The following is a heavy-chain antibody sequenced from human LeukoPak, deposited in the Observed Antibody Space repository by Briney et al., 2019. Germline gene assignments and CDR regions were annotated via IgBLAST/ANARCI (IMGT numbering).Heavy chain of an antibody. J-gene: IGHJ4*02. CDR3: AKARMSTLSY. D-gene: IGHD2/OR15-2a*01. Sequence: GGSLRLSCLASGFSFETYAIHWVRQAPGQGLEWVAVLSSDGTSKHYADSVKGRLTISRDNSKNTLYLQMSSLRVEDTAVYFCAKARMSTLSYWGQGTLVTVSS. CDR2: LSSDGTSK. V-gene: IGHV3-30-3*01. CDR1: GFSFETYA.